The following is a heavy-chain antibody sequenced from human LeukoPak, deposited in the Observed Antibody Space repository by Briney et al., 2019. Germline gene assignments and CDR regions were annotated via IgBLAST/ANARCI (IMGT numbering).Heavy chain of an antibody. CDR3: ARADVDTAMAALPLY. V-gene: IGHV4-34*01. J-gene: IGHJ4*02. CDR1: GGSFSGYF. CDR2: INHSGST. Sequence: SETLSLTCAVYGGSFSGYFGSWIRQPPGKGLEWIGEINHSGSTNYNPSLKSRVAISVDTSKNQFSLKLSSMTAADTAVYYCARADVDTAMAALPLYWGQGNLVTVSS. D-gene: IGHD5-18*01.